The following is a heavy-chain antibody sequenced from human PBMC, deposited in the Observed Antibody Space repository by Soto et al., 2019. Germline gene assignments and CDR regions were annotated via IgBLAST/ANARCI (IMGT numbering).Heavy chain of an antibody. D-gene: IGHD6-19*01. CDR1: GGSISSSSYY. J-gene: IGHJ5*02. V-gene: IGHV4-39*01. CDR2: IYYSGST. CDR3: VRHVINSSGWYVWFDP. Sequence: QLQLQESGPGLVKPSETLSLTCTVSGGSISSSSYYWGWIRQPLGKGLEWIGSIYYSGSTYDNPSLKSRVTISVDTSKNQFSLKLSSVTAADTAVYYCVRHVINSSGWYVWFDPWGQGTLVTVSS.